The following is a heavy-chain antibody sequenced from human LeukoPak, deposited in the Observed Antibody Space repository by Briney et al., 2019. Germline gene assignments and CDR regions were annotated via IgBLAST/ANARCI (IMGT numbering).Heavy chain of an antibody. CDR1: GFTFSSYT. Sequence: GGSLRLSCAASGFTFSSYTMNWVRQAPGKGLEWVSYISSSSGTIYYADSVKGRFTISRDNAKNSLYLHMNSLRVEDTAVYYCARGGYCSSTSCPKPKYFDYWGQGTLVTVSS. CDR2: ISSSSGTI. V-gene: IGHV3-48*01. D-gene: IGHD2-2*01. J-gene: IGHJ4*02. CDR3: ARGGYCSSTSCPKPKYFDY.